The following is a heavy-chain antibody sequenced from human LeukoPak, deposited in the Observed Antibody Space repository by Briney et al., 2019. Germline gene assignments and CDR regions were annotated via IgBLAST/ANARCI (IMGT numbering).Heavy chain of an antibody. J-gene: IGHJ5*02. CDR3: ARFSARHCSSTSCLVNWFDP. D-gene: IGHD2-2*01. CDR1: GGSISSYY. CDR2: IYYSGST. V-gene: IGHV4-59*08. Sequence: PSETLSLTCTVSGGSISSYYWSWIRQPPGKGLEWIGYIYYSGSTNYNPSLKSRVTISVDTSKNQFSLKLSSVTAADTAVYYCARFSARHCSSTSCLVNWFDPWGQGTLVTVSS.